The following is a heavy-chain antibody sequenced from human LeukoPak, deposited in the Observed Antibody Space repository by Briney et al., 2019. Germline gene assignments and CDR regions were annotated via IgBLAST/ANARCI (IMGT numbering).Heavy chain of an antibody. Sequence: SETLSLTCAVYGGSFSGYYWSWIRQPPGKGLEWIGYIYYSGSTNYNPSLKSRVTISVDTSKNQFSLKLSSVTAADTAVYYCARASSSWYNNWFDPWGQGTLVTVSS. CDR3: ARASSSWYNNWFDP. CDR1: GGSFSGYY. V-gene: IGHV4-59*08. CDR2: IYYSGST. J-gene: IGHJ5*02. D-gene: IGHD6-13*01.